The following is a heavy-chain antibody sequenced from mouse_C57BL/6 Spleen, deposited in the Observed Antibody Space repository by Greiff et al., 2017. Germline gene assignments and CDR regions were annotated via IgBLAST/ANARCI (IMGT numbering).Heavy chain of an antibody. CDR1: GFSFNTYA. CDR2: IRSKSNNYAT. D-gene: IGHD1-1*01. Sequence: EVQLVESGGGLVQPKGSLKLSCAASGFSFNTYAMNWVRQAPGKGLEWVARIRSKSNNYATYYADSVKDRFTISRDDSESMLYLQMKNLKTEDTAMYYCVRHPIRGGFDYWGQGTTLTVSS. J-gene: IGHJ2*01. CDR3: VRHPIRGGFDY. V-gene: IGHV10-1*01.